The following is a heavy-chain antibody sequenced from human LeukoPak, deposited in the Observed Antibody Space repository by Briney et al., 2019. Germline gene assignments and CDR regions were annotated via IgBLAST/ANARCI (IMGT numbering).Heavy chain of an antibody. V-gene: IGHV1-18*01. CDR3: ARERITMIADDAFDI. D-gene: IGHD3-22*01. CDR2: ISAYNGNT. Sequence: ASVKVSCKASGYTFTSYGISWVRQAPGQGLEWMGWISAYNGNTNYAQKLQGRVTMTTDTSTSTAYMELRSLRSDDTAVYYCARERITMIADDAFDIWGQGTMVTVSS. J-gene: IGHJ3*02. CDR1: GYTFTSYG.